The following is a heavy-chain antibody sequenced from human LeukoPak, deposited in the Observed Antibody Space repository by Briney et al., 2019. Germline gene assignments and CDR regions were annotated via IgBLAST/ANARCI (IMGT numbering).Heavy chain of an antibody. CDR1: GYTFTGYY. D-gene: IGHD3-10*01. J-gene: IGHJ4*02. Sequence: GASVKVSCKASGYTFTGYYMHWVQQAPGQGLEWMGWINPNSGGTNYAQKFQGRVTVTRDTSISTAYMELSRLRSDDTAVYYCARGRYYYGSGYYYFDYWGQGTLVTVSS. CDR3: ARGRYYYGSGYYYFDY. V-gene: IGHV1-2*02. CDR2: INPNSGGT.